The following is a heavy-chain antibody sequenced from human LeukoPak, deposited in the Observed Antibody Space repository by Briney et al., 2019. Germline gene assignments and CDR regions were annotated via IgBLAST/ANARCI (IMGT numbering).Heavy chain of an antibody. V-gene: IGHV3-30*02. CDR3: VKNRLRAALTFDY. J-gene: IGHJ4*02. CDR2: IRFGGSNE. CDR1: GFTFSAYW. Sequence: GGSLRLSCAASGFTFSAYWLHWVRQAPDKGLEWVAFIRFGGSNEYYADSVNGRFTISRDDSKNTLYLQMNSLRPEDTAVYYCVKNRLRAALTFDYWGQGTLVTVSS. D-gene: IGHD2-15*01.